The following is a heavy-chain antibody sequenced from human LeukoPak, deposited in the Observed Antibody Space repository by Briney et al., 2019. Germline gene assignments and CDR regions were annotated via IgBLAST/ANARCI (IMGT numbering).Heavy chain of an antibody. D-gene: IGHD2-2*02. CDR3: ARDCRSTNCYKVFDY. V-gene: IGHV1-18*01. CDR2: ISAYNGNT. CDR1: DYTFTDYG. J-gene: IGHJ4*02. Sequence: ASVKVSCKASDYTFTDYGISWVQQAPGQGLEWMGWISAYNGNTNYAQNVQGRVIMTTDTSTSTAYMELTSLRSDDTAVYYCARDCRSTNCYKVFDYWGQGTPVTVSS.